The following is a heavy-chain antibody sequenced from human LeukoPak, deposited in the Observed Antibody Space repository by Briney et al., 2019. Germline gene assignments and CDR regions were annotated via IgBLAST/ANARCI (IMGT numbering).Heavy chain of an antibody. D-gene: IGHD4-23*01. Sequence: PGGSLRLSCEASGFTLSRYWMHWVRQAPGKGLVWVSRINSDGSSKRYADSVKGRFTISRDSAKNTLYLQMNSLRAEDTAVYYCVAYGGNSGSFWGQGTLVTVSS. CDR3: VAYGGNSGSF. CDR1: GFTLSRYW. V-gene: IGHV3-74*01. CDR2: INSDGSSK. J-gene: IGHJ4*02.